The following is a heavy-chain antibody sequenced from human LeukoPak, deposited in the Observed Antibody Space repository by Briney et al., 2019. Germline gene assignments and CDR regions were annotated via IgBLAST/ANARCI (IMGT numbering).Heavy chain of an antibody. CDR3: ARGVVPAAKRGLDY. Sequence: SETLSLTCAVYGVSFSGYYWSWIRQPPGKGLEWVGEINHSGSTNYNPSLKSRVTISVEKSKNQFSLKLSSVTAADTAVYYCARGVVPAAKRGLDYWGQGTLVTVSS. D-gene: IGHD2-2*01. CDR1: GVSFSGYY. CDR2: INHSGST. J-gene: IGHJ4*02. V-gene: IGHV4-34*01.